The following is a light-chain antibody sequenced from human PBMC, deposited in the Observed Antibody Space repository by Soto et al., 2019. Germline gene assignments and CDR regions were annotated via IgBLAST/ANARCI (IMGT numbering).Light chain of an antibody. CDR2: GAS. CDR3: QQSLSTLLT. J-gene: IGKJ4*01. V-gene: IGKV1-39*01. CDR1: QSISGY. Sequence: DIQMTQSPSSLSASVGDRVTITCRASQSISGYLNWYQQKPGKAPKVLISGASTLHNGVPSRFSGRGSGTDFTLTISSLQPEDVATYYCQQSLSTLLTFGGGIKVDIK.